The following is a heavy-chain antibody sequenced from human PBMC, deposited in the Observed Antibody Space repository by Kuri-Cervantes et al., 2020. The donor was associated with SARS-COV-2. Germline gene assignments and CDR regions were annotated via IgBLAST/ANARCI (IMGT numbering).Heavy chain of an antibody. J-gene: IGHJ4*02. V-gene: IGHV1-24*01. CDR2: FDPEDGET. Sequence: ASVKVSCKVSGYTLTELSMHWVRQAPGKGLEWMGGFDPEDGETIYAQKFQGRVTITTDESTSTAYMELSSLRSEDTAVYYCATFDMYSRGTVFDTPWDVWGQGTLVTVSS. D-gene: IGHD6-19*01. CDR1: GYTLTELS. CDR3: ATFDMYSRGTVFDTPWDV.